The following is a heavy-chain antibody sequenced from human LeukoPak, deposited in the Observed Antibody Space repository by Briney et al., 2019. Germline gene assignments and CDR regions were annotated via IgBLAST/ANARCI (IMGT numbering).Heavy chain of an antibody. V-gene: IGHV3-30-3*01. Sequence: PGESLRLSCAASGFTFSDFWMSWVRQAPGKGLEWVAVISYDGGTKYYADSVKGRFTISRDNGKNSLLLQMNSLRAEDTALYYCARGYSRAAFDIWGQGTVVAVSS. CDR3: ARGYSRAAFDI. D-gene: IGHD2-15*01. CDR1: GFTFSDFW. CDR2: ISYDGGTK. J-gene: IGHJ3*02.